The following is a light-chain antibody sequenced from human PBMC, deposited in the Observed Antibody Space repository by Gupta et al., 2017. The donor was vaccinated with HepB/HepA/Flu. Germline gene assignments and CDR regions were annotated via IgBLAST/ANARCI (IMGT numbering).Light chain of an antibody. V-gene: IGKV2-30*01. CDR1: QSLVFSDGNTF. CDR3: IQCKHWTT. J-gene: IGKJ4*01. Sequence: DVVLTQSPLSLPVNLGQPASISCRSSQSLVFSDGNTFLHWFQQRPGQSPRRLLYKGSKRDSGVPERFSGSGSGTDFTLRISRVEAEDVAIYYCIQCKHWTTFGGGTKVEIK. CDR2: KGS.